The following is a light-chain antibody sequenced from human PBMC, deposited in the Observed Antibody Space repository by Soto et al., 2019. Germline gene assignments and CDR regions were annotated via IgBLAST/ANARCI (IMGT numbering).Light chain of an antibody. J-gene: IGLJ2*01. CDR3: SSYTSSNTLVA. V-gene: IGLV2-14*01. CDR2: EVS. Sequence: QSALTHPASVSGSPGQSITISCTGTSSDIGGYDYVSWYQHHPGKAPKLMIYEVSNRPSGVSNRFSGSKSGNSASLTISGLQAEDEADYFCSSYTSSNTLVAFGGVTKLTVL. CDR1: SSDIGGYDY.